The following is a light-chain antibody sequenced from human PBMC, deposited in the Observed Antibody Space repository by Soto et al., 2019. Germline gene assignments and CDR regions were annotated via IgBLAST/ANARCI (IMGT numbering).Light chain of an antibody. CDR3: SSYAGNNLLV. CDR2: EVN. J-gene: IGLJ2*01. V-gene: IGLV2-8*01. CDR1: SSDVGGYNY. Sequence: QSALTQPPSASGSPGQSVTISCTGTSSDVGGYNYVSWYQQHPGKAPRLMIYEVNKWPSGVPYRFSGSKSGNTASLTVSGLQADDEAVYYCSSYAGNNLLVFGGGTKLTVL.